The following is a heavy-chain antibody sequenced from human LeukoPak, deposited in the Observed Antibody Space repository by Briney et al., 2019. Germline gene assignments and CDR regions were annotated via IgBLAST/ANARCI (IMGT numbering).Heavy chain of an antibody. CDR1: GGSISSGDYY. D-gene: IGHD2-2*01. J-gene: IGHJ3*02. Sequence: SSQTLSLTCTVSGGSISSGDYYWSWIRQPPGKGLEWIGYIYYSGSTYYNPSLKSRVTISVDTSKNQFSLKLSSVTAADTAVYYCARDLKGVPVAKRAFDIWGQGTMVTVSS. CDR3: ARDLKGVPVAKRAFDI. CDR2: IYYSGST. V-gene: IGHV4-30-4*08.